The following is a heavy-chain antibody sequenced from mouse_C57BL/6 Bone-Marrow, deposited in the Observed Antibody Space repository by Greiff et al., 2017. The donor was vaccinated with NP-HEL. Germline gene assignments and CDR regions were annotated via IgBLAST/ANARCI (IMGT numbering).Heavy chain of an antibody. V-gene: IGHV1-61*01. CDR2: IYPSDSET. Sequence: VQLQQPGAELVRPGSSVKLSCKASGYTFTSYWMAWVKQRPGQGLEWIGNIYPSDSETHYNQKFKDQATFTVDKSSSTAYMQLSSLTSEDSAVDYCARRGASGTKYYLDYWGQGTTLTVSS. D-gene: IGHD4-1*01. CDR3: ARRGASGTKYYLDY. CDR1: GYTFTSYW. J-gene: IGHJ2*01.